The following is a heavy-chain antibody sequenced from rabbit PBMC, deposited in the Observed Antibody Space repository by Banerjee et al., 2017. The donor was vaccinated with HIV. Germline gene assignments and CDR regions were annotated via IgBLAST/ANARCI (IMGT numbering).Heavy chain of an antibody. V-gene: IGHV1S45*01. J-gene: IGHJ4*01. CDR1: GFSFSNKYV. D-gene: IGHD4-1*01. CDR3: ARDPVDSRWGDL. Sequence: GDLVKPEGSLTLTCTASGFSFSNKYVMCWVRQAPGKGLEWIACINTSSGNTVYASWAKGRFTISKTSSTTVTLQMTSLTAADTATYFCARDPVDSRWGDLWGPGTLVTVS. CDR2: INTSSGNT.